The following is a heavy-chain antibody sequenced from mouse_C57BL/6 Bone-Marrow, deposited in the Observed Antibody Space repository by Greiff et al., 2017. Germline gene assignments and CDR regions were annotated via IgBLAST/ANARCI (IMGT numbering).Heavy chain of an antibody. J-gene: IGHJ2*01. D-gene: IGHD1-1*01. V-gene: IGHV5-16*01. CDR1: GFTFSDYY. CDR3: ARGDYYGLDY. CDR2: INYDGSST. Sequence: EVQRVESEGGLVQPGSSMKLSCTASGFTFSDYYMAWVRQVPEKGLEWVANINYDGSSTYYLDSLKGRFIISRDNAKNILYLQMSSLKSEDTATYYCARGDYYGLDYWGQGTTLTVSS.